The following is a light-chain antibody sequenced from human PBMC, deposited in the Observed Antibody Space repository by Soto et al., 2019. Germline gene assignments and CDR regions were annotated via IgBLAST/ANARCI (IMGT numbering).Light chain of an antibody. CDR2: GAS. CDR1: RRVSSN. Sequence: EIVMTQSPATLSVSPGERATLSCRASRRVSSNLAWYQQKPGQTPRLLIYGASSRATGFPARFSGNGSGTEFTLTISSLQSEDFAVYHCQQYNSWPVTFGQGTKVEIK. CDR3: QQYNSWPVT. V-gene: IGKV3-15*01. J-gene: IGKJ1*01.